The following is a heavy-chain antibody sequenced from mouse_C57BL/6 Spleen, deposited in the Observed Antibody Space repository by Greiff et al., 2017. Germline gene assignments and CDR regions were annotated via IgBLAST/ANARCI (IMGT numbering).Heavy chain of an antibody. Sequence: VQLKESGPGLVKPSQSLSLTCSVTGYSITSGYYWYWIRQFPGNKLEWMGYISSDGSTNYNPSLKNRIAITRDTSKNQFFLMLNSVTTEDTATYYCARAGDYGAFAYWGQGTLVTVSA. V-gene: IGHV3-6*01. CDR1: GYSITSGYY. D-gene: IGHD2-4*01. CDR2: ISSDGST. J-gene: IGHJ3*01. CDR3: ARAGDYGAFAY.